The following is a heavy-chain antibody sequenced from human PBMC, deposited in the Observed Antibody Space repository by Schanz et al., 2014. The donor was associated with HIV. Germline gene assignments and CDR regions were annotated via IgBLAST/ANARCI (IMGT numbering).Heavy chain of an antibody. CDR1: GFTFSSYG. CDR3: AKGWRGYSISSLVDY. D-gene: IGHD6-6*01. Sequence: VQLLESGGGVVQPGRSLRLSCAASGFTFSSYGMYWVRQAPGKGLEWVAVISHDGSKKYYVDSVRGRITISRDNSKNTLYLQMNSLRADDTAVYYCAKGWRGYSISSLVDYWGQGSLVTVSS. J-gene: IGHJ4*02. CDR2: ISHDGSKK. V-gene: IGHV3-30*18.